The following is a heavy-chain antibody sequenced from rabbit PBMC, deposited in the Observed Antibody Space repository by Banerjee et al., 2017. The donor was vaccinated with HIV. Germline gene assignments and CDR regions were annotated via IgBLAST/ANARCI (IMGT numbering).Heavy chain of an antibody. V-gene: IGHV1S45*01. CDR2: IYPTYGAT. CDR3: ARDFGGYYRLDL. J-gene: IGHJ3*01. D-gene: IGHD1-1*01. CDR1: GIDLSSSFW. Sequence: QEQLVESGGGLVTLGGSLKLTCKASGIDLSSSFWISWVRQTPGKGLEWIGCIYPTYGATDYASWVNGRFTISKTSSTTVTLQMTGLTAADTATYFCARDFGGYYRLDLWGPGTLVTVS.